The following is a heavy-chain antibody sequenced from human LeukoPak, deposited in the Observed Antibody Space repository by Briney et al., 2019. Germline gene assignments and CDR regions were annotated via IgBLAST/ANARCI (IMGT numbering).Heavy chain of an antibody. CDR1: GGSISSYY. J-gene: IGHJ6*02. V-gene: IGHV4-59*01. CDR3: ARDRGYSSSWTGYYYYYYGMDV. CDR2: IYYIGST. Sequence: SETLSLTCTVSGGSISSYYWSWIRQPPGKGLEWIGYIYYIGSTNYNPSLKSRVTISVDTSKNQFSLKLSSVTAADTAVYYCARDRGYSSSWTGYYYYYYGMDVWGQGTTVTVSS. D-gene: IGHD6-13*01.